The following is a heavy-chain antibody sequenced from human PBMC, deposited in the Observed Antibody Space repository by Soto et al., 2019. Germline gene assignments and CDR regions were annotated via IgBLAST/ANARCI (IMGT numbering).Heavy chain of an antibody. Sequence: QAGGSLRLSCAASGFTFSSYAMSWVRQAPGKGLEWVSAISGSGGSTYYADSVKGRFTISRDNSKNTLYLQMNSLRAEDTAVYYCAKDQAGYSSGWYVYWGQGTLVTVSS. CDR1: GFTFSSYA. V-gene: IGHV3-23*01. J-gene: IGHJ4*02. CDR2: ISGSGGST. CDR3: AKDQAGYSSGWYVY. D-gene: IGHD6-19*01.